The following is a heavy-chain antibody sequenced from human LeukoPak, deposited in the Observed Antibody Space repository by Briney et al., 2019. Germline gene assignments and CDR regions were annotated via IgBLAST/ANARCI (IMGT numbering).Heavy chain of an antibody. CDR3: AKAHRQKYSSSWDYYYYYYGMDV. CDR1: GFTFSSYG. CDR2: ISYDGSNK. D-gene: IGHD6-13*01. Sequence: GGSLRLSCAASGFTFSSYGMHWVRQAPGKGLEWVAVISYDGSNKYYADSVKGRFTISRDNSKNTLYLQMNSLRGEDTAVYYCAKAHRQKYSSSWDYYYYYYGMDVWGQGTTVTVSS. J-gene: IGHJ6*02. V-gene: IGHV3-30*18.